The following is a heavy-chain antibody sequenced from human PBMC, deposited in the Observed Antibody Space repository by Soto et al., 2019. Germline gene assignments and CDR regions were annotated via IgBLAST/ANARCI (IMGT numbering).Heavy chain of an antibody. D-gene: IGHD3-16*01. CDR2: MNPNSGNT. CDR3: ARGGTLRAVEV. CDR1: GYTFTSYD. Sequence: ASVKVSCKASGYTFTSYDIIWVRQATGQGLEWMGWMNPNSGNTGYAQKFQGRVTMTRNTSISTAYMGLSSLRSEDTAVYDCARGGTLRAVEVWGKGTTVTVSS. J-gene: IGHJ6*04. V-gene: IGHV1-8*01.